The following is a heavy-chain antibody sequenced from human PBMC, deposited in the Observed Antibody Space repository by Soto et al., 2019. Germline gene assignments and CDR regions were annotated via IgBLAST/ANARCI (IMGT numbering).Heavy chain of an antibody. J-gene: IGHJ4*02. CDR3: ARAYEGDYFDY. Sequence: EVQLVESGGGLVKPGGSLRLSCGASGFTFSKAWMSWVRQAPGKGLEWVGRIKSKADGGTTDDAAPVKGRFTISRDDSKNTLYLQMNSLRAEDTAVYYCARAYEGDYFDYWGQGTLVTVSS. D-gene: IGHD3-16*01. CDR1: GFTFSKAW. CDR2: IKSKADGGTT. V-gene: IGHV3-15*01.